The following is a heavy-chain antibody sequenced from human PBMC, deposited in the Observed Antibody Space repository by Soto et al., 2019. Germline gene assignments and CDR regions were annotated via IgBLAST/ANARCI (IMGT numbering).Heavy chain of an antibody. V-gene: IGHV3-48*03. CDR1: GFAFNSHD. D-gene: IGHD4-17*01. J-gene: IGHJ4*02. CDR2: ISRTANTI. CDR3: AKDRYGDYGGIDY. Sequence: GGSLRLSCTASGFAFNSHDFNWVRQAPGKGLEWISYISRTANTIYYADSVKGRFTISRDNAKNSLYLQMNSLRAEDTAVYYCAKDRYGDYGGIDYWGQGTMVTVSS.